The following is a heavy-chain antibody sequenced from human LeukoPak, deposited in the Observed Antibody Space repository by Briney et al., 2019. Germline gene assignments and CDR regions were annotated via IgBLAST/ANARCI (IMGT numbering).Heavy chain of an antibody. CDR1: GGSFSSYY. Sequence: SETLSLTCTVSGGSFSSYYWSWIRQPPGKGLEWIGYIYYSGSTDYNPSLKSRVTISVDTSKNQFSLNLSSATAADTAVYYCARAVITFGGVVAKGFDCWGQGTLVTVSS. J-gene: IGHJ4*02. CDR2: IYYSGST. V-gene: IGHV4-59*01. D-gene: IGHD3-16*02. CDR3: ARAVITFGGVVAKGFDC.